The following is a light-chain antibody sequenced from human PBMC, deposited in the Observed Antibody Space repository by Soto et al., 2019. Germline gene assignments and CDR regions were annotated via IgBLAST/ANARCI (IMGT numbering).Light chain of an antibody. CDR3: QQSNNWPST. CDR1: QGIDTS. Sequence: ILLTQSPSSLSASVGDRVTITCRASQGIDTSLAWYQQKPGKAPKLLIYAASNFQSGVTSRFSGSGSGTHFTLTISSLQPEDLATYYCQQSNNWPSTFGQGSKV. CDR2: AAS. V-gene: IGKV1-9*01. J-gene: IGKJ1*01.